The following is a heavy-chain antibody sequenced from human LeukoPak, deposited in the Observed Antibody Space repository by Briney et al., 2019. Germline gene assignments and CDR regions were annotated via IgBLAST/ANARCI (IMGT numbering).Heavy chain of an antibody. D-gene: IGHD5-18*01. CDR2: INPNSGGT. V-gene: IGHV1-2*06. Sequence: ASVKVSCKVSGYTFTGYYMHWVRQAPGQGLEWMGRINPNSGGTNYAQKFQGRVTMTRDTSISTAYMELSRLRSDDTAVYYCARDLGYSYGLVDAFDIWGQGTMVTVSS. CDR3: ARDLGYSYGLVDAFDI. CDR1: GYTFTGYY. J-gene: IGHJ3*02.